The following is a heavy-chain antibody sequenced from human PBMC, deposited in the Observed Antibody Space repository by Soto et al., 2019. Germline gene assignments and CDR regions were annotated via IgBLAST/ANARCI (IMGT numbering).Heavy chain of an antibody. CDR3: ARRPTTYYDFWSLYYTGAADWYLGL. Sequence: SETLSLTCTVSGGSISSYYWSWLRQPPGKGLEWIGYIYYSGSTNYNPSLKSRVTISVDTSKNQFSLKLSSVTAAETAVYYCARRPTTYYDFWSLYYTGAADWYLGLWGGGTLVTVAS. CDR2: IYYSGST. J-gene: IGHJ2*01. V-gene: IGHV4-59*01. CDR1: GGSISSYY. D-gene: IGHD3-3*01.